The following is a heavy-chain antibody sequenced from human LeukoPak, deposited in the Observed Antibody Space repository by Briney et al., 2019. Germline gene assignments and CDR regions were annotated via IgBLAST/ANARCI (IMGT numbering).Heavy chain of an antibody. V-gene: IGHV3-30*02. CDR1: GFTLSDYG. D-gene: IGHD3-10*01. Sequence: GGSLRLSCVASGFTLSDYGIHWVRQIAGKGLEWVAFTRFGGSNKNYSDSVKGRFTISRDNSNNVLYLQMHSLRGEDTALYYCARDYGSGSYSFDSWGQGTLVTDSS. J-gene: IGHJ4*02. CDR2: TRFGGSNK. CDR3: ARDYGSGSYSFDS.